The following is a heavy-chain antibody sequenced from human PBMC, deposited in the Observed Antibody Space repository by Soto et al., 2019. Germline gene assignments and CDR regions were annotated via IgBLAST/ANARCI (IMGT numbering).Heavy chain of an antibody. CDR3: ARDRPGAGGSPRGFDP. J-gene: IGHJ5*02. D-gene: IGHD1-26*01. CDR2: ISSSSSTI. Sequence: GGSLRLSCAASGFTFSSYSMNWVRQAPGKGLEWVSYISSSSSTIYYADSVKGRFTISRDNAKNSLYLQMNSLRDEDTAVYYCARDRPGAGGSPRGFDPWGQGTLVTVSS. CDR1: GFTFSSYS. V-gene: IGHV3-48*02.